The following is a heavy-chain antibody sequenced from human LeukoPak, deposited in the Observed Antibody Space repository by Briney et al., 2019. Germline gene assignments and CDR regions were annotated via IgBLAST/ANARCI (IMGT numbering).Heavy chain of an antibody. CDR2: SRDKARSYTT. V-gene: IGHV3-72*01. CDR1: GFPFSDHY. J-gene: IGHJ4*02. CDR3: AKDLGEMATIPFDY. D-gene: IGHD5-24*01. Sequence: GGSLRLSCAGSGFPFSDHYMDWVRQAPGKGLEWVGRSRDKARSYTTDYAASVKGRFTISRDGSKNSVFLQMNSPRAEDTAVYYCAKDLGEMATIPFDYWGQGTLVTVSS.